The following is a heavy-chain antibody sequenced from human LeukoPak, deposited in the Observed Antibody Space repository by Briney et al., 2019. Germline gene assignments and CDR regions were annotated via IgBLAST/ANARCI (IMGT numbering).Heavy chain of an antibody. D-gene: IGHD6-13*01. J-gene: IGHJ5*01. CDR1: GGSISIYY. CDR2: IYYSGNT. CDR3: ARLSTGGTPFNWFDS. Sequence: PSETLSLTCTVSGGSISIYYWTWIRQPPGEGLEWIGYIYYSGNTNYNPSLKSRVTMSVDTSKNQFSLKLNSVTAADTAVYYCARLSTGGTPFNWFDSWGQGALVTVSS. V-gene: IGHV4-59*08.